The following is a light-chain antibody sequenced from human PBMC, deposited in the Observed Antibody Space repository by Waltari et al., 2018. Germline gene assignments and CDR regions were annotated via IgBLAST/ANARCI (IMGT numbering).Light chain of an antibody. CDR2: KAS. CDR1: QSIITW. V-gene: IGKV1-5*03. Sequence: DIQMIQSPSTLSASVGDRVTISCRASQSIITWLAWYQQKPGKAPKLLVYKASSLESGVPSRFGGSGSGTEFTLTISSLQADDFATYYCQQYNKYPLTFGGGTKVEI. CDR3: QQYNKYPLT. J-gene: IGKJ4*01.